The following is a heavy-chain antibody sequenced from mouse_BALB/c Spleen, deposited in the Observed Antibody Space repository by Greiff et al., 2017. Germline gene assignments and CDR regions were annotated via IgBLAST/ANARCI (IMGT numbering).Heavy chain of an antibody. CDR1: GFTFSSYA. CDR3: ARQKLTGPPAWFAY. J-gene: IGHJ3*01. D-gene: IGHD4-1*01. Sequence: EVKVVESGGGLVKPGGSLKLSCAASGFTFSSYAMSWVRQTPEKRLEWVATISSGGSYTYYPDSVKGRFTISRDNAKNTLYLQMSSLRSEDTAMYYCARQKLTGPPAWFAYWGQGTLVTVSA. CDR2: ISSGGSYT. V-gene: IGHV5-9-3*01.